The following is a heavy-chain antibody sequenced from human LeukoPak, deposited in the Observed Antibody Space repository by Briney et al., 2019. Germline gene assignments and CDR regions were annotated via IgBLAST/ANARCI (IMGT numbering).Heavy chain of an antibody. CDR2: ISYDGSNK. CDR3: AKGPDYGDYFDY. V-gene: IGHV3-30*18. CDR1: GFTFSNNA. J-gene: IGHJ4*02. D-gene: IGHD4-17*01. Sequence: PGGSLRLSCAASGFTFSNNALSWFRQAPGKGLEWVAVISYDGSNKYYADSVKGRFTISRDNSKNTLYLQTNSLRAEDTAVYYCAKGPDYGDYFDYWGQGTLVTVSS.